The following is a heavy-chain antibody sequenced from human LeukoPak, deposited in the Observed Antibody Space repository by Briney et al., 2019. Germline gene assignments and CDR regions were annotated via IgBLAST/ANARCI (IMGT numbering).Heavy chain of an antibody. D-gene: IGHD3-10*01. J-gene: IGHJ6*03. CDR2: ISSSSSTI. Sequence: GGSLRLSCAASGFTFSSYSMNWVRQAPGKGLEWVSYISSSSSTIYYADSVKGRFTISRDNAKNSLYLQMNSLRAEDTAVYYCASRGGYRFRFTDYYFYYMDVWGNGTTVTVSS. V-gene: IGHV3-48*04. CDR3: ASRGGYRFRFTDYYFYYMDV. CDR1: GFTFSSYS.